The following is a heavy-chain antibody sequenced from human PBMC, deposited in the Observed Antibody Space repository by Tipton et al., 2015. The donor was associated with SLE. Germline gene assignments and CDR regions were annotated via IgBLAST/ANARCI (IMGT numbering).Heavy chain of an antibody. CDR1: GGTFSSYA. V-gene: IGHV1-46*01. CDR3: ARSLGDIVVVPAALLDY. CDR2: INPSGGST. Sequence: QSGAEVKKPGSSVKVSCKASGGTFSSYAISWVRQAPGQGLEWMGIINPSGGSTSYAQKFQGRVTMTRDTSTSTVYMELSSLRSEDTAVYYCARSLGDIVVVPAALLDYWGQGTLVTVSS. D-gene: IGHD2-2*01. J-gene: IGHJ4*02.